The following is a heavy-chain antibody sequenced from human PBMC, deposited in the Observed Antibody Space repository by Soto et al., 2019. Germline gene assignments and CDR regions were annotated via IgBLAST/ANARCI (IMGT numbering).Heavy chain of an antibody. J-gene: IGHJ6*02. CDR2: IIPIFGTA. V-gene: IGHV1-69*13. CDR1: GGTFSSYA. Sequence: SVKVSCKASGGTFSSYAISWVRQAPGQGLEWMGGIIPIFGTANYAQKFQGRVTITADESTSTAYMELSSLRSEDTAVYYCAARFGVVLNYYYGMDVWGQGTTVTVSS. CDR3: AARFGVVLNYYYGMDV. D-gene: IGHD3-3*01.